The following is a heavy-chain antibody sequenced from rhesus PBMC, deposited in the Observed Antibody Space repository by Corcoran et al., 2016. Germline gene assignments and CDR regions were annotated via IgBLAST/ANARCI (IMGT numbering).Heavy chain of an antibody. CDR2: ISYSGST. J-gene: IGHJ4*01. V-gene: IGHV4-122*02. D-gene: IGHD6-25*01. Sequence: QLQLQESGPGLVKPSETLSLTCAVSGYSISSGYGWSWIRQPPGKGLEWIGYISYSGSTTYHPTLKSRVTISRDTSTNQFSLKRSSVTAADTAVYYCAGDLAGSGSLDYWGQGVLVTVSS. CDR1: GYSISSGYG. CDR3: AGDLAGSGSLDY.